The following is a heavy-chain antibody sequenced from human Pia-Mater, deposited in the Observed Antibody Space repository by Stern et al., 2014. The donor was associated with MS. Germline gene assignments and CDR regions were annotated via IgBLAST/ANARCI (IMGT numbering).Heavy chain of an antibody. J-gene: IGHJ1*01. CDR1: GFTFSDHY. Sequence: EMQLVESGGGLVQPGGSLRLSCAASGFTFSDHYMSWVRQAQGKGLELVGLIRNKANSYTTEYAASVKGRLTISREDSKNTLYLQMSSLKTEDLAVYYCARDTVREVSVSPDTNLPAGACGATKGPSELQH. CDR2: IRNKANSYTT. D-gene: IGHD1-14*01. V-gene: IGHV3/OR15-7*05. CDR3: ARDTVREVSVSPDTNLPAGACGATKGPSELQH.